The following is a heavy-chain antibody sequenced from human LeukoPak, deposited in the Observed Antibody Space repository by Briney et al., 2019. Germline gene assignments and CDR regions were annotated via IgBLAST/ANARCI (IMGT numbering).Heavy chain of an antibody. V-gene: IGHV4-34*01. CDR3: ARVFRPHYYYYYGMDV. D-gene: IGHD2/OR15-2a*01. CDR2: INHSGST. CDR1: GGSFSGYY. Sequence: PSETLSLTCAVYGGSFSGYYWSWIRQPPGKGLEWIGEINHSGSTNYNPSLKSRVTISVDTSKNQFSLKLSSVTAADTAVYYCARVFRPHYYYYYGMDVWGRGTTVTVSS. J-gene: IGHJ6*02.